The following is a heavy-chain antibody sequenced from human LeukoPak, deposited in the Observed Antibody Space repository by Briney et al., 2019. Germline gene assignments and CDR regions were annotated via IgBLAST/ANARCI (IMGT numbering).Heavy chain of an antibody. Sequence: GGSLRLSCAASGFTFSSYAKHWVRQAPGKGLEWVAVISYDGSNKYYADSVKGRFTISRDNSKNTLYLQMNSLRAEDTAVYYCARGLHYYDSSGYAFFDYWGQGTLVTVSS. CDR3: ARGLHYYDSSGYAFFDY. CDR2: ISYDGSNK. D-gene: IGHD3-22*01. CDR1: GFTFSSYA. J-gene: IGHJ4*02. V-gene: IGHV3-30-3*01.